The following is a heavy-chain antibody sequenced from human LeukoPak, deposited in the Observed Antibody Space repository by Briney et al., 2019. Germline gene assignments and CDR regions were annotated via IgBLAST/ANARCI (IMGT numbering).Heavy chain of an antibody. V-gene: IGHV3-30*03. J-gene: IGHJ4*02. Sequence: GGSLRLSCAASGFTFSSYGMHWVRQAPGKGLEWVAVISYDGSNKYYADSVKGRFTISRDNSKNTLYLQMNSLRAEDTAVYYCASSLSSSPTIRGWGQGTLVTVSS. CDR1: GFTFSSYG. CDR3: ASSLSSSPTIRG. CDR2: ISYDGSNK. D-gene: IGHD6-6*01.